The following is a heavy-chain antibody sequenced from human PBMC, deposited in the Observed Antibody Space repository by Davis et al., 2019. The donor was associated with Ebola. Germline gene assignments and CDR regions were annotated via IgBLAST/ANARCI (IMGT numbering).Heavy chain of an antibody. D-gene: IGHD5-18*01. J-gene: IGHJ4*02. CDR2: ISSSGSTI. CDR1: GFTFSSYE. CDR3: ARADTAMVFSDFDY. Sequence: PGGSLRLSCAASGFTFSSYEMNWVRQAPGKGLEWVSYISSSGSTIYYADSVKGRFTISRDNAKNSLYLQMNSLRAEDTAVYYCARADTAMVFSDFDYWGQGTLVTVSS. V-gene: IGHV3-48*03.